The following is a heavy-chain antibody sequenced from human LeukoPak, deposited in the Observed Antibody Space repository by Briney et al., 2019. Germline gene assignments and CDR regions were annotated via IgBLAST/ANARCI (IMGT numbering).Heavy chain of an antibody. CDR3: ARATYYYGSGSQYYFDY. V-gene: IGHV4-59*01. D-gene: IGHD3-10*01. J-gene: IGHJ4*02. Sequence: SETLSLTCTVSGGSISSYYWSWIRQPPGKGLEWIGYTYYSGSTNYNPSLKSRVTISVDTSKNQFSLKLSSVTAADTAVYYCARATYYYGSGSQYYFDYWGQGTLVTVSS. CDR1: GGSISSYY. CDR2: TYYSGST.